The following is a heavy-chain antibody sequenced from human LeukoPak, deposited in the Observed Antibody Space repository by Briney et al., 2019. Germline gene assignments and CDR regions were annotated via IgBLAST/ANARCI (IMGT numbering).Heavy chain of an antibody. Sequence: SETLSLSCAVSGGSFSGYDWSWIRQPPGKGLEWIGEINDSGSTNYNPSLKSRVTFSVDTSKSQYSLKRSSVTAADTAVYYCARHPLWFEKNWFDPWGQGTLVTVSS. D-gene: IGHD3-10*01. CDR2: INDSGST. J-gene: IGHJ5*02. CDR3: ARHPLWFEKNWFDP. CDR1: GGSFSGYD. V-gene: IGHV4-34*01.